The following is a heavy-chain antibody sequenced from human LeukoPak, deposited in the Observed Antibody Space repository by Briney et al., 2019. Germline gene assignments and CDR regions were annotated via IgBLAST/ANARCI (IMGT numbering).Heavy chain of an antibody. V-gene: IGHV1-18*01. CDR1: GYTFTSYG. CDR3: ARVVWGTDRAFDI. Sequence: GASVNVSCKASGYTFTSYGISWVRQAPGQGLEWMGWISAYNGNTNYAQKLQGRVTMTTDTSTSTAYVELRSLRSDDTAVYYCARVVWGTDRAFDIWGQGTMVTVSS. D-gene: IGHD3-16*01. J-gene: IGHJ3*02. CDR2: ISAYNGNT.